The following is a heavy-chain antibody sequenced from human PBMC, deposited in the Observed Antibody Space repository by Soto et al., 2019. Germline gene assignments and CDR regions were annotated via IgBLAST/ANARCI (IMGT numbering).Heavy chain of an antibody. CDR3: ASGLNPYCGGDCYSGRGNWFDX. CDR1: GYTFTGYY. D-gene: IGHD2-21*02. CDR2: INPNSGGT. Sequence: GASVKVSCKASGYTFTGYYMHWVRQAPGQGLEWMGWINPNSGGTNYAQKFQGSVTMTRDTSISTDYMELSRLRSDDTAVYYCASGLNPYCGGDCYSGRGNWFDXWGQVTLVTVSX. V-gene: IGHV1-2*02. J-gene: IGHJ5*02.